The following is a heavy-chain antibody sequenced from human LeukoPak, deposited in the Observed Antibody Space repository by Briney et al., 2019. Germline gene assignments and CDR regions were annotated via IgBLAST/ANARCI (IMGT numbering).Heavy chain of an antibody. CDR2: IKQDGREK. CDR3: ATAGGYCSSTSCYGGDYFDY. CDR1: RFTFSSYW. Sequence: GGSLRLSCAASRFTFSSYWMSWVRQAPGKGLEGVANIKQDGREKYYVDSVKGRFTLSRGKAENSSYLQMNSLSAEDTAVYYCATAGGYCSSTSCYGGDYFDYWGQGTLVPVSS. J-gene: IGHJ4*02. V-gene: IGHV3-7*01. D-gene: IGHD2-2*01.